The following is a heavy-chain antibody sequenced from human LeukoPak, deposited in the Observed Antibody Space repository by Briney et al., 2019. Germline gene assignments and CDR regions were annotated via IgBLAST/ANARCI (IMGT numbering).Heavy chain of an antibody. Sequence: ASVKVSCKASGYTFTGYYMHWVRQAPGQGLEWMGWINPNSGGTNYAQKFQGRVTMTRDTSISTAYMELSRLRFDDTAVYYCARDLNHYYDSSGYYTEVYWGQGTLVTVSS. CDR1: GYTFTGYY. CDR2: INPNSGGT. J-gene: IGHJ4*02. V-gene: IGHV1-2*02. D-gene: IGHD3-22*01. CDR3: ARDLNHYYDSSGYYTEVY.